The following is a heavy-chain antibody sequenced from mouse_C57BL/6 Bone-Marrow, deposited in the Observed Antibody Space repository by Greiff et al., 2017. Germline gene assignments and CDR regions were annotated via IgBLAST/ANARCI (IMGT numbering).Heavy chain of an antibody. J-gene: IGHJ4*01. D-gene: IGHD1-1*01. CDR2: IHPSDSDT. CDR3: AISSEDTVVPYYAMDY. Sequence: QVQLKQPGAELVKPGASVKVSCKASGYTFTSYWMHWVKQRPGQGLEWIGRIHPSDSDTNYNQKFKGKATLTVDNSSSTAYMQLSNLTSAGSAVDYCAISSEDTVVPYYAMDYWGQGTSVTVSS. CDR1: GYTFTSYW. V-gene: IGHV1-74*01.